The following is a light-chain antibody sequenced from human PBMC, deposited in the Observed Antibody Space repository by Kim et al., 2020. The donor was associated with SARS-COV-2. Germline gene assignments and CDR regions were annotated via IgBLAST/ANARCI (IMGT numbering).Light chain of an antibody. J-gene: IGLJ3*02. V-gene: IGLV3-19*01. CDR2: DKN. Sequence: SSELTQDPAVSVALGQTVRITCQGDSLRSYYASWYQQKPGQAPVLVIYDKNNRPSGIPDRFSGSSSGNTASLTITGAQAEDEADYYCNSREIGVHHVVFG. CDR1: SLRSYY. CDR3: NSREIGVHHVV.